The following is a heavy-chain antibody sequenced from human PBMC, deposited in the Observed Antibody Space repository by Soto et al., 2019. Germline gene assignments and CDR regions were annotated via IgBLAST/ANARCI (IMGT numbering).Heavy chain of an antibody. CDR2: IYYSGST. CDR3: ARTNCGGDCYSGSLYWFDP. J-gene: IGHJ5*02. Sequence: KQSQTLSLTCTVSGGSISSYYWSWIRQPPGKGLEWIGYIYYSGSTNYNPSLKSRVTISVDTSKNQFSLKLSSVTAADTAVYYCARTNCGGDCYSGSLYWFDPWGQGTLVTVSS. V-gene: IGHV4-59*08. CDR1: GGSISSYY. D-gene: IGHD2-21*02.